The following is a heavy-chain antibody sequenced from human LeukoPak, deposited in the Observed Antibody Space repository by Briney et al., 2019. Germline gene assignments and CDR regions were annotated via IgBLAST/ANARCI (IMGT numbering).Heavy chain of an antibody. Sequence: SETLSLTCTVSGGSISSYYWSWIRQPPGKGLEWIGYIYYSGSTNYNPSLKGRVAISVDTSQNQFSLKLSSVTAADTAVYYCARESGGSYYYWGQGTLVTVSS. CDR1: GGSISSYY. J-gene: IGHJ4*02. D-gene: IGHD1-26*01. V-gene: IGHV4-59*01. CDR3: ARESGGSYYY. CDR2: IYYSGST.